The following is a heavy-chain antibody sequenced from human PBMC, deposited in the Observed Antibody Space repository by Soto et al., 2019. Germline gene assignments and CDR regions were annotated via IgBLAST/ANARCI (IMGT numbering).Heavy chain of an antibody. D-gene: IGHD4-17*01. CDR2: LYSGGST. Sequence: EVQMVESGGGLIQPGGSLRLSCAASGFTVSSNYMSWIRQAPGNGLEWVSVLYSGGSTYYADSVKGRFTISRDNSKNTLYLQINSLRVEDTAVYYCARGRDYGDFVYDNWGQGTLVTVSS. J-gene: IGHJ4*02. CDR3: ARGRDYGDFVYDN. V-gene: IGHV3-53*01. CDR1: GFTVSSNY.